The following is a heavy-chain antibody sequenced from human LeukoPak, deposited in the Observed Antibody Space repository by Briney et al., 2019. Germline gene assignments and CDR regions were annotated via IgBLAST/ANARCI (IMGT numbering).Heavy chain of an antibody. J-gene: IGHJ4*02. Sequence: GGSLRLSCAASGFSFSSYNMNWVRQTPGKGLEWVSSITSSSTYTFYADSVKGRFTISRDNARTSLYLQMNSVRAEDTAVYYCARDLSGIAGYTYGRGIDYWGQGTLVTVSS. CDR2: ITSSSTYT. D-gene: IGHD5-18*01. V-gene: IGHV3-21*01. CDR3: ARDLSGIAGYTYGRGIDY. CDR1: GFSFSSYN.